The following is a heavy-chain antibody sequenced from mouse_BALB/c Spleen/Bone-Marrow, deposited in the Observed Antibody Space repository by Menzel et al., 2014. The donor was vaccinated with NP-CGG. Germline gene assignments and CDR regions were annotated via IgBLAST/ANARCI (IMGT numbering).Heavy chain of an antibody. V-gene: IGHV3-6*02. CDR2: ISYDGSN. CDR1: GYSITSGYY. J-gene: IGHJ2*01. D-gene: IGHD1-1*02. CDR3: ARDVGGNYLDY. Sequence: EVKLVESGPGLVKPSQSLSLTCSVTGYSITSGYYWNWIRQFPGNKLEWMGYISYDGSNNYNPSLKNRISITRDTSKNQFFLKLNSVTTEDTATYYCARDVGGNYLDYWGQGTTLTVSS.